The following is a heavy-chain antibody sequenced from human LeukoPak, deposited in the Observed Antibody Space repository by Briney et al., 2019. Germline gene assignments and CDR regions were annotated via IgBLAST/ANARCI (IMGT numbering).Heavy chain of an antibody. CDR2: INHSGST. CDR1: GGSFSGYY. Sequence: SETLSLTCAVYGGSFSGYYWSWIRQPPGKGLEWIGEINHSGSTNYNPSLKSRVTISVDTPKNQFSLKLSSVTAADTAVYYCARRGLSYDILAGYYSNWFDPWGQGTLVTVSS. CDR3: ARRGLSYDILAGYYSNWFDP. D-gene: IGHD3-9*01. J-gene: IGHJ5*02. V-gene: IGHV4-34*01.